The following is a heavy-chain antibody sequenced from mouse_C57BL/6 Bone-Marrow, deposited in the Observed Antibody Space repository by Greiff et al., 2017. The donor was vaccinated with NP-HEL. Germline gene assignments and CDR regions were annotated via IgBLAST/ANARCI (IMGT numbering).Heavy chain of an antibody. J-gene: IGHJ4*01. Sequence: VQLQQSGTVLARPGASVKMSCKTSGYTFTSYWMHWVKQRPGQGLEWIGAIYPGNSDTSYNQKFKGKAKLTAVTSASTAYMELSSLTNEDSAVYYCTRFYYGSRSYAMDYWGQGTSVTVSS. CDR1: GYTFTSYW. V-gene: IGHV1-5*01. D-gene: IGHD1-1*01. CDR3: TRFYYGSRSYAMDY. CDR2: IYPGNSDT.